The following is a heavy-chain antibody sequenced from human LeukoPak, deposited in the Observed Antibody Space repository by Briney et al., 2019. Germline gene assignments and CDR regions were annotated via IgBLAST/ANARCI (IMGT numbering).Heavy chain of an antibody. V-gene: IGHV3-48*04. CDR1: GFTFSSYS. J-gene: IGHJ4*02. CDR3: AREGYYYDSSGYYFN. D-gene: IGHD3-22*01. Sequence: GGSLRLPCAASGFTFSSYSMNWVRQAPGKGLEWVSYISSSSSTIYYADSVKGRFTISRDNAKNSLYLQMNSLRAEDTAVYYCAREGYYYDSSGYYFNWGQGTLVTVSS. CDR2: ISSSSSTI.